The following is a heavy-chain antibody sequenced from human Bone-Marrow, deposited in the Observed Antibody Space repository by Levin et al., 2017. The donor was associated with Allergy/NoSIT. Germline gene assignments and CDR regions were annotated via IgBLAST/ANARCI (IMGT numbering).Heavy chain of an antibody. J-gene: IGHJ3*02. CDR3: ARAYCGGDCKARGTFQI. CDR2: IYYTGSA. V-gene: IGHV4-39*01. Sequence: SETLSLTCTVSGGSISSSSYYWGWIRQPPGKGLEWIATIYYTGSAYYNPSLKSRVTISVDTSKNQFSLRLSSVTAADTAVYYCARAYCGGDCKARGTFQIWGQGTMVTVSS. D-gene: IGHD2-21*02. CDR1: GGSISSSSYY.